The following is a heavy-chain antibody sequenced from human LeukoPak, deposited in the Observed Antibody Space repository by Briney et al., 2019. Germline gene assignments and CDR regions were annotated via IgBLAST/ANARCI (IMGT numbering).Heavy chain of an antibody. Sequence: SETLSLTCTVSGGSISTSAFYWGWIRQPPGKGLEWIGEINHSGSTNYNPSLKSRVTISVDTSKNQFSLKLSSVTAADTAVYYCARVPMRTYSSGWNYFQHWGQGTLVTVSS. CDR2: INHSGST. D-gene: IGHD6-19*01. CDR3: ARVPMRTYSSGWNYFQH. V-gene: IGHV4-39*07. J-gene: IGHJ1*01. CDR1: GGSISTSAFY.